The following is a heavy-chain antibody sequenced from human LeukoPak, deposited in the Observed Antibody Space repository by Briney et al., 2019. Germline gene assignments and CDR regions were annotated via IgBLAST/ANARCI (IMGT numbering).Heavy chain of an antibody. D-gene: IGHD6-6*01. Sequence: GASVKVSCKASGYTFTSYDINWVRQATGQGLEWMGWMNPNSGNTGYAQKFQGRVTITRNTSISTAYMELSSLRSEDTAVYYCARGFPSRSSRYYYYMDVWGKGTTVTVSS. V-gene: IGHV1-8*03. CDR1: GYTFTSYD. J-gene: IGHJ6*03. CDR3: ARGFPSRSSRYYYYMDV. CDR2: MNPNSGNT.